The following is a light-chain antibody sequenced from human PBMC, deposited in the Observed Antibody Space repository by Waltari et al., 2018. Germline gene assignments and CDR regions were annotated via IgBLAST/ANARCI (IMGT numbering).Light chain of an antibody. CDR1: SSDVGGYND. V-gene: IGLV2-18*02. CDR3: CSYRRGSTFV. J-gene: IGLJ6*01. Sequence: QAALTQPPSVSKSLGQSVTISCTGTSSDVGGYNDVSWYQQHPGTAPRLLIYDVSHLPSGVSDRFSCSKSGNTASLTISGLQAEDEADYYCCSYRRGSTFVFGSGTKLTVL. CDR2: DVS.